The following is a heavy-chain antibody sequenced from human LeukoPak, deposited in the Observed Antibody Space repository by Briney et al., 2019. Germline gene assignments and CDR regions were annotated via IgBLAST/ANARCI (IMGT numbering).Heavy chain of an antibody. CDR3: ARGTYYYDSSGPRYYFDY. V-gene: IGHV1-2*02. J-gene: IGHJ4*02. Sequence: ASVKVSCKASGYTFTGYYMHWVRQTPGQGLEWMGWINPNSGGTNYAQKFQGRVTITADESTSTAYMELSSLRSEDTAVYYCARGTYYYDSSGPRYYFDYWGQGTLVTVSS. CDR1: GYTFTGYY. D-gene: IGHD3-22*01. CDR2: INPNSGGT.